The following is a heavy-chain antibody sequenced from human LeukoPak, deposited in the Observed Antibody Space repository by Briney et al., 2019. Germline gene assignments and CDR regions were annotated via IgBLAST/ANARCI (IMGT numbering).Heavy chain of an antibody. CDR1: GFNFSPYS. D-gene: IGHD3-22*01. CDR3: ARVRSSYYYESSGYYHYDAFDI. CDR2: IDSSSGTI. Sequence: PGGSLRLSCAASGFNFSPYSMNWLRQAPGKGLEWISYIDSSSGTIYYADSVRGRFTISGDSAKNSLYLQMNSLRAEDTAVYYCARVRSSYYYESSGYYHYDAFDIWGQGTMVTVSS. J-gene: IGHJ3*02. V-gene: IGHV3-48*01.